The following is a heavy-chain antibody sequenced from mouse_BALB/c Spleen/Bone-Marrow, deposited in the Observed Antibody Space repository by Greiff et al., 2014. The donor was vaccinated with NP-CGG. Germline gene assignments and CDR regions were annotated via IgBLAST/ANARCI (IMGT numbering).Heavy chain of an antibody. Sequence: DVQLVESGAEFVKPGASVKLSCTASGFNIKDTYMHWVKQRPEQGLEWIGRIDPANGNTKYDPKFQGKATITADTSSSTAYLQLSSLTSEDTAVYYCASYVYGYYFDYWGQGTTLTVSS. CDR2: IDPANGNT. V-gene: IGHV14-3*02. J-gene: IGHJ2*01. CDR1: GFNIKDTY. D-gene: IGHD2-2*01. CDR3: ASYVYGYYFDY.